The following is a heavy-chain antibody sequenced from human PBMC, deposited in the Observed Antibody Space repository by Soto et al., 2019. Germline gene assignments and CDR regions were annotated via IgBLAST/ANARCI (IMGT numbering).Heavy chain of an antibody. V-gene: IGHV4-39*01. J-gene: IGHJ5*02. CDR2: IFYSGGP. CDR3: ARQASGYYCGWFDP. D-gene: IGHD3-22*01. CDR1: GGSILDSTYY. Sequence: QLLLQESGPGLVKPSETLSLTCTVSGGSILDSTYYWAWIRQSPGKGLEWIGTIFYSGGPFYTACVTRLVPMSVETSNNQFSRTLRSVTAVDTAVYYCARQASGYYCGWFDPWGQATLVTVSS.